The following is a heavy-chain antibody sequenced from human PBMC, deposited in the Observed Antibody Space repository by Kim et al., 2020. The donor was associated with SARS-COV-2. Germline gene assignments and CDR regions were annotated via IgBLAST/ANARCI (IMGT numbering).Heavy chain of an antibody. J-gene: IGHJ3*02. Sequence: GESLKISCKGSGYSFTSYWISWVRQMPGRGLEWMGRVDPTDSYTNYSPSFQGHVTFSADKSINTAYLQWSGLKASDTAMYYCARLYGSTSRRNAFDIWGQVTMVSVSS. D-gene: IGHD2-2*01. CDR3: ARLYGSTSRRNAFDI. CDR1: GYSFTSYW. V-gene: IGHV5-10-1*01. CDR2: VDPTDSYT.